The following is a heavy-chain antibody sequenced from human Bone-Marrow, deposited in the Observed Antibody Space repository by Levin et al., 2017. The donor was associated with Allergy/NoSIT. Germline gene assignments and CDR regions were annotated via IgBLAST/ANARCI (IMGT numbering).Heavy chain of an antibody. CDR2: IYYSGST. J-gene: IGHJ6*02. V-gene: IGHV4-59*01. Sequence: SQTLSLTCTVSGGSISSYYWSWIRQPPGKGLEWIGYIYYSGSTNYNPSLKSRVTISVDTSKNQFSLKLSSVTAADTAVYYCARGRSGGSCPYYYYGMDVWGQGTTVTVSS. CDR3: ARGRSGGSCPYYYYGMDV. D-gene: IGHD2-15*01. CDR1: GGSISSYY.